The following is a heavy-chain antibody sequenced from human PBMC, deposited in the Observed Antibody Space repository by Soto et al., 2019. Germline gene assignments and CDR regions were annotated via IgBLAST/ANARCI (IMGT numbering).Heavy chain of an antibody. V-gene: IGHV3-11*06. CDR3: ATAGTSGGYDGYHPEVFDF. CDR1: GFIFSDYY. D-gene: IGHD5-12*01. Sequence: QVQLEESGGGLVKVGGSLRLSCAASGFIFSDYYMSWIRQAPGMGLEWVAYVNPRRSYANYADSVRGRFTISRDNAGNSLSLQMNRLRLEDTAVYYCATAGTSGGYDGYHPEVFDFWGQGTLVTVSS. J-gene: IGHJ4*02. CDR2: VNPRRSYA.